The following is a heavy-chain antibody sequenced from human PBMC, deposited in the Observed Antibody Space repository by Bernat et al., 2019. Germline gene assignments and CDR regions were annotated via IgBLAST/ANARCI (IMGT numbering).Heavy chain of an antibody. V-gene: IGHV3-15*01. J-gene: IGHJ3*01. CDR1: GFTFSNAW. CDR3: TTVGGYCSGGSCYSRV. CDR2: IKSKTDGGTT. Sequence: EVQLVESGGGLVKPGVSLRLSCAASGFTFSNAWMSWVRQAPGKGLEWVGRIKSKTDGGTTGYAATVKGRFTISRDDSKNTLYLQMNSLKTEDTAVYYCTTVGGYCSGGSCYSRVWGQGTMVTVSS. D-gene: IGHD2-15*01.